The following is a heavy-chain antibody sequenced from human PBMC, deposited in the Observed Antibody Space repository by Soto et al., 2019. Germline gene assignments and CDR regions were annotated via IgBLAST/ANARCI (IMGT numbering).Heavy chain of an antibody. J-gene: IGHJ4*02. CDR3: ARGGSGSYPIDY. CDR2: IIPIFGTA. Sequence: QVQLVQSGAEVKKPGSSVKVSCKASGGTFSSYAISWVRQAPGQGLEWMGGIIPIFGTANYAQKFQGRVTITAEESRSTAYLELSSLRSEDTAVYYCARGGSGSYPIDYWGQGTLVTVSS. CDR1: GGTFSSYA. D-gene: IGHD1-26*01. V-gene: IGHV1-69*12.